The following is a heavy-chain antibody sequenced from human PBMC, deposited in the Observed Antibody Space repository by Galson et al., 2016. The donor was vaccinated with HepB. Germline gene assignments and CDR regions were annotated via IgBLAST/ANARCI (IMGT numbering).Heavy chain of an antibody. J-gene: IGHJ6*02. Sequence: VKVSCKALGFTFPTSAVQWLRQARGQRPEWLGWIVVGSGDTNYAQKFQDRVTITWDKSTSAGYMEMRKLRSEDTAVYYCATDFDTGRQSHNHYGLDVWGQGTTVTVS. CDR3: ATDFDTGRQSHNHYGLDV. D-gene: IGHD1-1*01. CDR2: IVVGSGDT. V-gene: IGHV1-58*01. CDR1: GFTFPTSA.